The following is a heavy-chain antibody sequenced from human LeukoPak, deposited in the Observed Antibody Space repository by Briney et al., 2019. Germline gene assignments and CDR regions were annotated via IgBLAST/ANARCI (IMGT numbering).Heavy chain of an antibody. V-gene: IGHV4-34*01. J-gene: IGHJ4*02. CDR3: ASSRNGYCSGGSCSTFPFDY. CDR1: GGSFSGYY. CDR2: INHSGST. Sequence: SETLSLTCAVYGGSFSGYYWSWIRQPPGRGLEWIGKINHSGSTNYNPSLKSRVSISIDTSKNQFSLKLSSVTAADTAVYYCASSRNGYCSGGSCSTFPFDYWGQGTLVTVSS. D-gene: IGHD2-15*01.